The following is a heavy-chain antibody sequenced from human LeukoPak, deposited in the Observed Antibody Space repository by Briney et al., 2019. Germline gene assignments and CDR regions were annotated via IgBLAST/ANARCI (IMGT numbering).Heavy chain of an antibody. D-gene: IGHD2-2*02. Sequence: PSETLSLTCTVSGGSISSHYWSWIRQPPGKGLEWIGYIYYSGSTNYNPSLKSRVTISVDTSKNQFSLKLSSVTAADTAVYYCAREAPGCSSTSCYTYYYYYYMDVWGKGTTVTVSS. CDR1: GGSISSHY. V-gene: IGHV4-59*11. CDR3: AREAPGCSSTSCYTYYYYYYMDV. J-gene: IGHJ6*03. CDR2: IYYSGST.